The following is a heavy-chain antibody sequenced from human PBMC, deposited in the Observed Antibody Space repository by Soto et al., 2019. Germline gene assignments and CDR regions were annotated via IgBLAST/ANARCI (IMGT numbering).Heavy chain of an antibody. CDR2: LSGSGSST. J-gene: IGHJ4*02. D-gene: IGHD1-26*01. Sequence: EVQLLGSGGGLVQPGRSLRLSGAVSGFTFRDYARSWVRQAPGKGLEWVSSLSGSGSSTYYADSVSGRFTISRDNLKNTVYLHVNTLRDEDTAVYYCARGGAMGVDYWGQGTLVTVSS. CDR1: GFTFRDYA. V-gene: IGHV3-23*01. CDR3: ARGGAMGVDY.